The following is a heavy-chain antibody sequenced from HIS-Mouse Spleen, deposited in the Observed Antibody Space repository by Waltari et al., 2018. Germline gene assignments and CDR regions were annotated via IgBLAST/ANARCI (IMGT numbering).Heavy chain of an antibody. V-gene: IGHV4-59*01. CDR3: ARDGGVIAAAGTGANYYYYGMDV. J-gene: IGHJ6*02. CDR2: ST. D-gene: IGHD6-13*01. Sequence: STNYNPSLKSRVTISVDTSKNQFSLKLSSVTAADTAVYYCARDGGVIAAAGTGANYYYYGMDVWGQGTTVTVSS.